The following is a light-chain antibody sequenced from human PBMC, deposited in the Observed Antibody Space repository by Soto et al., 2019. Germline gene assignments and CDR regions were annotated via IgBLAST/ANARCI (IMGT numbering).Light chain of an antibody. J-gene: IGKJ2*01. CDR3: QQYSHYTS. V-gene: IGKV1-5*03. CDR1: QSVDTL. Sequence: DVQMTQFPYTLSASVGGRVTITCRASQSVDTLLAWYQHKPGKAPKLLISAASNLESGVPSRFSRSGSGTQFTLTISSLQPDDSATDDCQQYSHYTSFGQGTKLEL. CDR2: AAS.